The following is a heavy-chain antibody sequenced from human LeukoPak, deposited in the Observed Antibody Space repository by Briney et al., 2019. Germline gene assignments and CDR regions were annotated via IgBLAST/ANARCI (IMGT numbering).Heavy chain of an antibody. V-gene: IGHV4-34*01. CDR2: INHSGST. CDR3: ARGGHCSGGSCLFLRRGAFDI. Sequence: TSETLSLTCTVSGGSINSGDYYWSWIRQPPGKGLEWIGEINHSGSTNYNPSLKSRVTISVDTSKNQFSLKLSSVTAADTAVYYCARGGHCSGGSCLFLRRGAFDIWGQGTMVTVSS. CDR1: GGSINSGDYY. D-gene: IGHD2-15*01. J-gene: IGHJ3*02.